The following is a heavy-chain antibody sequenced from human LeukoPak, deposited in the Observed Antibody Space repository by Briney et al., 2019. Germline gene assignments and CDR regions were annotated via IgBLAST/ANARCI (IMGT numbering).Heavy chain of an antibody. J-gene: IGHJ5*02. V-gene: IGHV4-34*01. CDR1: GGSFSGYY. D-gene: IGHD3-10*01. Sequence: PSETLSLTCAVYGGSFSGYYWSWIRQPPGKGLEWIGEINHSGSTNYNPSLKSRVTISVDTSKNQFSLKLSSVTAADTAVYYCARGSPYGRNWFDPWGQGTLVTVSS. CDR2: INHSGST. CDR3: ARGSPYGRNWFDP.